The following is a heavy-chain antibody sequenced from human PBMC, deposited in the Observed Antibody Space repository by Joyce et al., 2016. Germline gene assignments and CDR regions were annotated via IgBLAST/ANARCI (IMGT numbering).Heavy chain of an antibody. Sequence: EVQLVESGGGLVQPGGSLRLSCAASGFTFSSYWMSWVRQAPGKGLEWVANIKQDGSEEYYVDSVKGRFTISRDNAKNSLYLQMNSLRAEDTAVYYCATVRDYYGSGSQPLDYWGQGTLVTVSS. D-gene: IGHD3-10*01. CDR1: GFTFSSYW. V-gene: IGHV3-7*01. CDR3: ATVRDYYGSGSQPLDY. J-gene: IGHJ4*02. CDR2: IKQDGSEE.